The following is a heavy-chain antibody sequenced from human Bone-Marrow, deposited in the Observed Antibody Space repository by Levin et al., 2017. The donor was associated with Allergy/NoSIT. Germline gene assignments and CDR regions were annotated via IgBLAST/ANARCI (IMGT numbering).Heavy chain of an antibody. V-gene: IGHV3-21*01. J-gene: IGHJ4*02. CDR2: ISSSSSYI. D-gene: IGHD2-2*01. CDR3: ASKVVVVPAAMHYFDY. CDR1: GFTFSSYS. Sequence: RTGGSLRLSCAASGFTFSSYSMNWVRQAPGKGLEWVSSISSSSSYIYYADSVKGRFTISRDNAKNSLYLQMNSLRAEDTAVYYCASKVVVVPAAMHYFDYWGQGTLVTVSS.